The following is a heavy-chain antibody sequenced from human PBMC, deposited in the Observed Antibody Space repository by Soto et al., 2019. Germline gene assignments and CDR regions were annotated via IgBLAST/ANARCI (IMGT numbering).Heavy chain of an antibody. CDR2: ISISSSYI. J-gene: IGHJ6*02. Sequence: GGALRLSCAASGFTFRSYSINWVRQAQGKGLEWVSSISISSSYIYYADSVKGRFTISRDNAKNSLYLQMNSLRAEDTAVFYCARDFLLCFGEDQYYYGMDVLGQGTTVTV. CDR1: GFTFRSYS. CDR3: ARDFLLCFGEDQYYYGMDV. V-gene: IGHV3-21*01. D-gene: IGHD3-10*01.